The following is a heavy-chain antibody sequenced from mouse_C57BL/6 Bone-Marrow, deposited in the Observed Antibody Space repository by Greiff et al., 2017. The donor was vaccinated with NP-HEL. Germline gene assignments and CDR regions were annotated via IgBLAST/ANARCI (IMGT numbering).Heavy chain of an antibody. D-gene: IGHD2-3*01. V-gene: IGHV5-2*01. CDR3: ASLYDGYYGGDY. CDR1: EYEFPSHD. CDR2: INSDGGST. Sequence: DVKLVESGGGLVQPGESLKLSCESNEYEFPSHDMSWVRKTPEKRLELVAAINSDGGSTYYPDTMERRFIISRDNTKKTLYLQMSSLRSEDTALYYCASLYDGYYGGDYWGQGTTLTVSS. J-gene: IGHJ2*01.